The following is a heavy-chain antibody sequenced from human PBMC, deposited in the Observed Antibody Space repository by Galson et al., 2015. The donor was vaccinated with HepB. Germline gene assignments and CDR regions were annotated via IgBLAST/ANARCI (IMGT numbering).Heavy chain of an antibody. V-gene: IGHV3-30*18. CDR3: AKDQREGGGFDY. J-gene: IGHJ4*02. CDR1: GFTFSSYG. Sequence: SLRLSCAASGFTFSSYGMHWVRQAPGKGLEWVAVISYDGSNKYYADSVKGRFTISRDNSMNTLYLQMNSLRAEDTAVYYCAKDQREGGGFDYWGQGTLVTVSS. CDR2: ISYDGSNK. D-gene: IGHD1-26*01.